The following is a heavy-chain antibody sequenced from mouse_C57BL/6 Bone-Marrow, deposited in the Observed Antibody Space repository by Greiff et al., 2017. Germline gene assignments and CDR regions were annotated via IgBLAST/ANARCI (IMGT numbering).Heavy chain of an antibody. J-gene: IGHJ4*01. CDR2: IWTGGGT. Sequence: VQGVESGPGLVAPSQSLSITCTVSGFSLTSYAISWVRQPPGKGLEWLGVIWTGGGTNYNSALKSRLSISKDNSKSQVFLKMNSLQTDDTARYYCARNVGSSFYAMDYWGQGTSVTVSS. CDR3: ARNVGSSFYAMDY. D-gene: IGHD1-1*01. V-gene: IGHV2-9-1*01. CDR1: GFSLTSYA.